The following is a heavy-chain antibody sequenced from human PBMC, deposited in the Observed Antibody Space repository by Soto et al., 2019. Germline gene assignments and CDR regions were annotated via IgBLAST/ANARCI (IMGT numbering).Heavy chain of an antibody. CDR3: ARDRHRGDSSGYSRYFDY. V-gene: IGHV1-2*02. CDR2: INPNSGGT. CDR1: GYTFTGYY. J-gene: IGHJ4*02. D-gene: IGHD3-22*01. Sequence: ASVKVSCKASGYTFTGYYMHWVRQAPGQGLEWMGWINPNSGGTNYAQKFQGRVTMTRDTSISTAYMELSRLRSDDTAVYYCARDRHRGDSSGYSRYFDYWGQGTLVTVSS.